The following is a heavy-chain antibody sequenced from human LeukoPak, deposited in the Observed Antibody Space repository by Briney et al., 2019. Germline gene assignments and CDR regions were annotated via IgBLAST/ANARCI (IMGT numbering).Heavy chain of an antibody. V-gene: IGHV3-23*01. CDR2: ISGSGGST. CDR1: GFTFSSYA. Sequence: PGGSLRLSCAASGFTFSSYAMSWVRQAPGKGLEWVSAISGSGGSTYYADSVKGRFTISRDNSKNTLYLQMNSLRAEDTAVYYCAKDRESSGWYENWFDPWGQGTLVTVSS. J-gene: IGHJ5*02. CDR3: AKDRESSGWYENWFDP. D-gene: IGHD6-19*01.